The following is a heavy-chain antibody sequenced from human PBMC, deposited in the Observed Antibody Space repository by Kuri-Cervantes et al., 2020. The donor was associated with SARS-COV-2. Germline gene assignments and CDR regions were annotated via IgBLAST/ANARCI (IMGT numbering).Heavy chain of an antibody. CDR1: GFTFSSYA. V-gene: IGHV3-23*01. Sequence: GESLKISCAASGFTFSSYAMSWVRQAPGKGLEWVSAISGSGGSTYYADSVKGRFTISRDNSKNTLYLQMNSLRAEDTAVYYCAKPIALAWEGYFDLWGRGTLVTVSS. D-gene: IGHD6-19*01. J-gene: IGHJ2*01. CDR2: ISGSGGST. CDR3: AKPIALAWEGYFDL.